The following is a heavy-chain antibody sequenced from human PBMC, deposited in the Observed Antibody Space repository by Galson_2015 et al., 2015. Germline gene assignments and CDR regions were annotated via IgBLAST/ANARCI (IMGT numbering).Heavy chain of an antibody. D-gene: IGHD5-18*01. CDR1: GGSITSSTYY. J-gene: IGHJ4*02. Sequence: QLQESGPGLVKPSETLSLTCTVSGGSITSSTYYWGWIRQPPGKGLEWIGSIYYRGSTYYTPSLKSRVTISVDTSNTQFSLKLSSVTAADTAVYYCASPHSYGYLYWGQGILVTVSS. CDR2: IYYRGST. V-gene: IGHV4-39*01. CDR3: ASPHSYGYLY.